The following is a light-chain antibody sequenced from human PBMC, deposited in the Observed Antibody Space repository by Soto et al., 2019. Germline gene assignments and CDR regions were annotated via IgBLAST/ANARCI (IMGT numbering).Light chain of an antibody. CDR2: KAS. V-gene: IGKV1-5*03. J-gene: IGKJ1*01. CDR3: QQYSTYWT. Sequence: DIQMTQSPSTLSASVGDRVTITCRASQSISSWLPWYQQKPGKAPRLLIYKASTLESGVPSRFSGSGSGTDFTLTISSLQPDDFVTYYCQQYSTYWTFGQGTKVDIK. CDR1: QSISSW.